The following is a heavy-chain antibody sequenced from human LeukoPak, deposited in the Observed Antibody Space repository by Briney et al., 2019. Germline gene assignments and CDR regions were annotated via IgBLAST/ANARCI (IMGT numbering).Heavy chain of an antibody. CDR3: ARSDWFDP. Sequence: GGSLRLSCAASGFTFSSYWMHWVRQAPGKGLVWVSRIKYDGSITSYADSVKGRFTISRDTAKNTLYLQMNSLRVEDTAVYYCARSDWFDPWGQGTQVTVSS. V-gene: IGHV3-74*01. CDR2: IKYDGSIT. J-gene: IGHJ5*02. CDR1: GFTFSSYW.